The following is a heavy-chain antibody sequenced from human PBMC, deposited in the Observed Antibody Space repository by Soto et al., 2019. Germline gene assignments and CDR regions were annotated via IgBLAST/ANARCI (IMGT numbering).Heavy chain of an antibody. J-gene: IGHJ5*02. CDR1: GGSISSGGYY. D-gene: IGHD3-10*01. CDR2: IYYSGST. CDR3: ARYMVRGVIEGYNWFDP. V-gene: IGHV4-31*03. Sequence: QVQLQESGPGLVKPSQTLSLTCTVSGGSISSGGYYWSWIRQHPGKGLEWIGYIYYSGSTYYNPSLKSRVTISVDTSKNQFSLKLSSVTAADTAVYYCARYMVRGVIEGYNWFDPWGQGTLVTVSS.